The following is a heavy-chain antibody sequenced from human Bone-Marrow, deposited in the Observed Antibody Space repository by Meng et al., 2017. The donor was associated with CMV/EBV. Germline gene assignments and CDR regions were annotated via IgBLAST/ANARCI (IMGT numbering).Heavy chain of an antibody. CDR2: IWYDGSKK. J-gene: IGHJ4*02. V-gene: IGHV3-33*01. D-gene: IGHD6-13*01. Sequence: ASGFIFSSYAMHWVRQAPGKGLEWVAVIWYDGSKKYYADSVKGRFTISRDNSKNTLYLQMNSLTAEDTAVFYCARDRGSSWVNDFDYWGQGTLVTVSS. CDR1: GFIFSSYA. CDR3: ARDRGSSWVNDFDY.